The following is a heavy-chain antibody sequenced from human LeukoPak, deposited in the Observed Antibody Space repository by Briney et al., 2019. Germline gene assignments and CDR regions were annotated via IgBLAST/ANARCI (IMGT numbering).Heavy chain of an antibody. J-gene: IGHJ3*02. CDR1: GGFISSGGYY. CDR2: VHHSGIT. Sequence: PSETLSLTCVVSGGFISSGGYYWGWIRHPPEKGLEWIGSVHHSGITYYNPSLKSRVTISVDTSKNQFSLKLSSVTAADTAVYYCARDDILTGYYVDNAFDIWGQGTMVTVSS. D-gene: IGHD3-9*01. V-gene: IGHV4-39*07. CDR3: ARDDILTGYYVDNAFDI.